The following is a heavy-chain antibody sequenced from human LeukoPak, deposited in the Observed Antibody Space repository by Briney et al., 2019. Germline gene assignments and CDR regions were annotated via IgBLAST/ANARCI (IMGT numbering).Heavy chain of an antibody. Sequence: PSKTLSLTCTVSGGSISSYYWSWIRQPPGKGLEWIGYIYYSGSTNYNPSLKSRVTMSVDTSKNQFSLKLSSVTAVDTAVYYCASRNYYDSSGYPWYFDLWGRGTLVTVSS. CDR3: ASRNYYDSSGYPWYFDL. J-gene: IGHJ2*01. CDR2: IYYSGST. CDR1: GGSISSYY. V-gene: IGHV4-59*01. D-gene: IGHD3-22*01.